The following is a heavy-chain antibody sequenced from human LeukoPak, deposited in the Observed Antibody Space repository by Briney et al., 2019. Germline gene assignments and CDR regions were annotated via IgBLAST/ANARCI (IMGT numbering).Heavy chain of an antibody. D-gene: IGHD3-16*02. Sequence: GGSLRLSCEASGLAFRNFAMSWVRQAPGKGLEWVANIKQDGSEKYYVDSVKGRFTISRDNDKNSLFLQMTSLRAEDTAVYYCARVGGRYSPLGYWGQGTLVTVSS. CDR3: ARVGGRYSPLGY. V-gene: IGHV3-7*01. CDR1: GLAFRNFA. CDR2: IKQDGSEK. J-gene: IGHJ4*02.